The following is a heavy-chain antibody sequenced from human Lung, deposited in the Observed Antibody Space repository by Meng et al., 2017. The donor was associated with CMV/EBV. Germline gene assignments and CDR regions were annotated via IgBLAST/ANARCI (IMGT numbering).Heavy chain of an antibody. V-gene: IGHV3-48*01. J-gene: IGHJ4*02. CDR1: GFTFSSYS. CDR2: ISSSRTA. CDR3: ARDYVGASGLDY. Sequence: ESXKISCAASGFTFSSYSMNWVRQAPGKGLEWLSYISSSRTADYADSVKGRLTISRDNVNKSLYLQINSLRAEDTAVYYCARDYVGASGLDYWGQGTPVXVSS. D-gene: IGHD1-26*01.